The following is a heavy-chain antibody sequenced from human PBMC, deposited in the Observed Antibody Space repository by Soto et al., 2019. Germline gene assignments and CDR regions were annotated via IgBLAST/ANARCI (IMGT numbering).Heavy chain of an antibody. V-gene: IGHV5-10-1*03. CDR1: GYSFTSYW. D-gene: IGHD3-10*01. CDR2: IDPSDSYT. Sequence: EVQLVQSGAEVKKPGESLRISCKGSGYSFTSYWISWVRQMPGKGLEWMGSIDPSDSYTNYSPSFQGHVTISADKSISTAYLQWSSLKASDTAMYYCARIVITMVRGVIIPYFDYWGQGTLVTVSS. J-gene: IGHJ4*02. CDR3: ARIVITMVRGVIIPYFDY.